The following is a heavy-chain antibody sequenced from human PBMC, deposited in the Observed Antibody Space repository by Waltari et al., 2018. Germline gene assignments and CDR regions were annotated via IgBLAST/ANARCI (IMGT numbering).Heavy chain of an antibody. CDR3: ARLDPNGFDDS. J-gene: IGHJ4*02. D-gene: IGHD2-8*01. V-gene: IGHV4-39*01. Sequence: QLQLPESGPGLVKPSETLSPTCFVSGDSMNSRSYSWGWIRQSPGRGLEWVGQMYITGLSEYNPSLRSRVSISIDRSKSQFSLTLTSLTAADTAVYHCARLDPNGFDDSWGQGTLVTVST. CDR1: GDSMNSRSYS. CDR2: MYITGLS.